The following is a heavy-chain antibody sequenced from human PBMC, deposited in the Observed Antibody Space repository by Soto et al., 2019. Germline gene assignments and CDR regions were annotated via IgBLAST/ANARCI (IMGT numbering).Heavy chain of an antibody. CDR1: GFTFSRYA. J-gene: IGHJ4*02. Sequence: EVQLLESGGGLVQPGGSLRLSCAASGFTFSRYAMSWVLQAPGKGLEWVSAISGSGGSTYYADSVKGRFTISRDNAKNTLYLQMNSLRDEDTDVYDCAKDVIGLQLVPNYFDYWGQGTLVTVSS. CDR2: ISGSGGST. CDR3: AKDVIGLQLVPNYFDY. V-gene: IGHV3-23*01. D-gene: IGHD6-13*01.